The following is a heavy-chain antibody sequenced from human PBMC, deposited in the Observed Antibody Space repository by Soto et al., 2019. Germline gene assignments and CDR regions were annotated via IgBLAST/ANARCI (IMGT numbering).Heavy chain of an antibody. Sequence: QVQLVQSGAEVKKPGASVKVSCKASGYTFTSYYMHWVQQAPGQGLEWMGIINPSGGSTSYAQNFQGRLTMTRDTSTSTVYMELSSLRSEDTAVYYCARIVSGGHFDYWGQGTLVTVSS. D-gene: IGHD6-19*01. CDR2: INPSGGST. CDR3: ARIVSGGHFDY. CDR1: GYTFTSYY. J-gene: IGHJ4*02. V-gene: IGHV1-46*01.